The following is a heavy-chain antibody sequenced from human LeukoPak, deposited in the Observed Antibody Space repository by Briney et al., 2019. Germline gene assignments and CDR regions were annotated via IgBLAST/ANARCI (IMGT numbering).Heavy chain of an antibody. V-gene: IGHV3-21*01. CDR1: GFTFSSYS. CDR3: ARAPIYSYGPKHGYYFDY. J-gene: IGHJ4*02. D-gene: IGHD5-18*01. Sequence: GGSLRLSCAASGFTFSSYSMNWVRQAPGKGLEWVSSISSSSSYIYYADSVKGRFTISRDNAKNSLYLQMNSLRAEDTAVYYCARAPIYSYGPKHGYYFDYWGQGTLVTVSS. CDR2: ISSSSSYI.